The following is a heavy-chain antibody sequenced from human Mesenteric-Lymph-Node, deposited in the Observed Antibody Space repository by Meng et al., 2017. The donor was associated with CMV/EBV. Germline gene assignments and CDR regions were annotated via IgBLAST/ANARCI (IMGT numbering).Heavy chain of an antibody. Sequence: GESLKISCAASGFTFSSYAMHWVRQAPGKGLEWAAVISYDGSNKYYADSVKGRFTISRDNSKNTLYLQMNSLRAEDTAVYYCARDQYYDSSSQGLTGAPRVWGQGTLVTVSS. CDR3: ARDQYYDSSSQGLTGAPRV. V-gene: IGHV3-30-3*01. J-gene: IGHJ4*02. CDR2: ISYDGSNK. CDR1: GFTFSSYA. D-gene: IGHD3-22*01.